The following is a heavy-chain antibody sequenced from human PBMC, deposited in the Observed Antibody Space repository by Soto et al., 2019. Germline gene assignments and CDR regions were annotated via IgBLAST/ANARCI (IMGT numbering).Heavy chain of an antibody. D-gene: IGHD2-15*01. CDR2: MHASGGT. J-gene: IGHJ4*02. V-gene: IGHV4-39*01. CDR1: GAPISSNDYF. Sequence: SETLSLTCSVSGAPISSNDYFWAWIRQPPGRGLEFIASMHASGGTYHASSLKSRATMSLDTSKDQFSLKLQSVTAADTGTYYCAAIVVGATRHSDVDHWGQGALVTVSS. CDR3: AAIVVGATRHSDVDH.